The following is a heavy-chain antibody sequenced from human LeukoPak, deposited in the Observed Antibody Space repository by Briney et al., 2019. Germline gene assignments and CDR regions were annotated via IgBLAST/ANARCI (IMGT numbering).Heavy chain of an antibody. CDR3: SRDDGGSSWSYFDY. D-gene: IGHD6-13*01. Sequence: SQTLSLTCALSGDSLSSNSAAWDWLRQSPSRGLEWLGRTYYRSDWYKDYAVSLKSRITITPDTSKNQFSLHLNSVTPEDTAVYYCSRDDGGSSWSYFDYWGQGTLVTVSS. J-gene: IGHJ4*02. V-gene: IGHV6-1*01. CDR2: TYYRSDWYK. CDR1: GDSLSSNSAA.